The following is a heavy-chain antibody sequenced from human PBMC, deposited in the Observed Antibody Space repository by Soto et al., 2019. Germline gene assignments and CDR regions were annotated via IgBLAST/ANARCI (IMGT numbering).Heavy chain of an antibody. Sequence: SETLSLTCTVSGGSISNYYWNWIRQSPGKGLEWIGYVSYSGNINYSPSLKSRVTISVDTSKNQFSLNLTSVTAADTAVYYCARGSSGYFPPLFWFWGQGTLVTVSS. V-gene: IGHV4-59*01. CDR3: ARGSSGYFPPLFWF. CDR1: GGSISNYY. D-gene: IGHD3-22*01. J-gene: IGHJ4*01. CDR2: VSYSGNI.